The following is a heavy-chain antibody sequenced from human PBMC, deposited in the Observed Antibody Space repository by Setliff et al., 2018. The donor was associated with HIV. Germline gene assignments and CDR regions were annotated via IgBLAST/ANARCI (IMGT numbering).Heavy chain of an antibody. D-gene: IGHD4-4*01. CDR1: GFTLSSYW. Sequence: GGSLRLSCAASGFTLSSYWMHWVRQAPGKGLVWVSRINNDGGTSYADSVKGRFTISRDNAKNSLYLQMNSLRAEDTAVYYCARDDYMLYSYYYMDVRGKGTTVTVSS. J-gene: IGHJ6*03. CDR3: ARDDYMLYSYYYMDV. V-gene: IGHV3-74*01. CDR2: INNDGGT.